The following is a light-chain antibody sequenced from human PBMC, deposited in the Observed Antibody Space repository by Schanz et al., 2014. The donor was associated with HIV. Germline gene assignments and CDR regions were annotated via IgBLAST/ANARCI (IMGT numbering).Light chain of an antibody. CDR3: AGWDDGLNGWV. CDR2: NSY. V-gene: IGLV1-44*01. J-gene: IGLJ3*02. Sequence: QSVLTQPPSASGTLGQRVTISCSVSSSNIGSNAVNWFQHLPGTAPKLLIYNSYHRPSGVPDRFSGSGSGTSASLAISGLQSDDEADYYCAGWDDGLNGWVFGGGTKLTVL. CDR1: SSNIGSNA.